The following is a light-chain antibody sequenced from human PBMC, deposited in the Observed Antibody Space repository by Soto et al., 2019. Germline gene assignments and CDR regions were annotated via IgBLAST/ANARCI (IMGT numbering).Light chain of an antibody. CDR3: AAWDDTLKRYV. CDR1: KNDIGVYDF. Sequence: QSALTQPPSASGSPGQSVTISCTGTKNDIGVYDFVSWYQHLPGTAPKLLIYYNNQRPSGVPDRFSGSKSGTSASLAISGLQSEDESDYYCAAWDDTLKRYVFGTGTKVTVL. V-gene: IGLV1-44*01. J-gene: IGLJ1*01. CDR2: YNN.